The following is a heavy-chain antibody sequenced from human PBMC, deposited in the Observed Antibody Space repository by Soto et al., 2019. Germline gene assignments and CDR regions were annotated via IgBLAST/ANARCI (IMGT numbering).Heavy chain of an antibody. V-gene: IGHV3-30*18. CDR1: GFAFDTYG. Sequence: QVQLVESGGGVIQPGRSLRLSCEASGFAFDTYGMHWIRQGAGQGLEWVATMSYDGSKIYYRDSVRGRFSISRDDSKSTLYLQMNSLRAEDTAVYYCAKDRDPYYYYYLMDVWGQGTTVTVSS. CDR3: AKDRDPYYYYYLMDV. CDR2: MSYDGSKI. J-gene: IGHJ6*02.